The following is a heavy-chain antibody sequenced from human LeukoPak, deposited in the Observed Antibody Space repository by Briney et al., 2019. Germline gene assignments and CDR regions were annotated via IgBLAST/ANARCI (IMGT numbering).Heavy chain of an antibody. CDR1: GYTFSSYG. J-gene: IGHJ4*02. CDR3: ARAPGFGAAYYFDY. D-gene: IGHD3-10*01. V-gene: IGHV3-23*01. CDR2: ISGNGGST. Sequence: GGSLRLSCAACGYTFSSYGMNWVRQAPGKGLEWVSGISGNGGSTYYADSVKGRFTISRDNSKNTLYLQMHSLRAEDTAVYYCARAPGFGAAYYFDYWGQGTLVTVSS.